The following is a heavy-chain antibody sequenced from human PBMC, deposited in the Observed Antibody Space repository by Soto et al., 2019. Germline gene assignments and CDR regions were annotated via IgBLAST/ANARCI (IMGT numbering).Heavy chain of an antibody. CDR1: GLSVSSND. CDR3: ARGSLY. CDR2: IYSADNT. V-gene: IGHV3-66*01. J-gene: IGHJ4*01. Sequence: GGSLRLSCAASGLSVSSNDMSWVRQAPGKGLECVSIIYSADNTFYVDSVKGRFIISRDNSKNTVHLQMNSVRADDTAVYYCARGSLYWGQGTLVTVSS.